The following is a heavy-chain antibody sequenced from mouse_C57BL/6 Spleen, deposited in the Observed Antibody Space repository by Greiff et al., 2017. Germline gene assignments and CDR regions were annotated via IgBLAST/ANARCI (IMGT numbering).Heavy chain of an antibody. V-gene: IGHV1-42*01. CDR3: ARGYDYKYFDV. CDR1: GYSFTGYY. Sequence: VQLQQSGPELVKPGASVKISCKASGYSFTGYYMNWVKQSPEKSLEWIGEINPSTGGTTYNQKFKAKATLTVDKSSSTAYMQLKSLTSEDSAVYYCARGYDYKYFDVWGTGTTVTVSS. CDR2: INPSTGGT. J-gene: IGHJ1*03. D-gene: IGHD2-4*01.